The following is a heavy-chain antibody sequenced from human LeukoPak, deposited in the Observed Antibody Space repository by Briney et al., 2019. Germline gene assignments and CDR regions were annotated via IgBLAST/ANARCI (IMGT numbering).Heavy chain of an antibody. CDR2: ISSSGDSI. CDR1: GFTFSSYE. D-gene: IGHD4-23*01. V-gene: IGHV3-48*03. CDR3: ARDRYGGENY. Sequence: GGSLRLSCVASGFTFSSYEMNWVRQAPGKGLEWVSYISSSGDSIYYADSVKGRFTNSRDNAKKSLYLQMNSLRHEDTAVYYCARDRYGGENYWGQGTLVTVSS. J-gene: IGHJ4*02.